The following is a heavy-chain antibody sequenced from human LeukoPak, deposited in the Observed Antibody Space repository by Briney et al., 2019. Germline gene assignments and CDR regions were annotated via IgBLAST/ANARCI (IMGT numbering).Heavy chain of an antibody. Sequence: GASVKVSCKDSGYTFTSYDINWVRQATGQGLEWMGWMNPNSGNTGYAQKFQGRVTMTRNTSISTAYMELSSLRSEDTAVYYCARGGLLEMATITDYWGQGTLVTVSS. CDR2: MNPNSGNT. J-gene: IGHJ4*02. CDR3: ARGGLLEMATITDY. V-gene: IGHV1-8*01. D-gene: IGHD5-24*01. CDR1: GYTFTSYD.